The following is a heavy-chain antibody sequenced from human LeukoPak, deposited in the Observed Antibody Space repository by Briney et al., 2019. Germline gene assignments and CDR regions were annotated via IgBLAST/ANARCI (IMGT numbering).Heavy chain of an antibody. CDR2: IKQDGSEK. CDR1: GFTFSSYW. V-gene: IGHV3-7*01. J-gene: IGHJ6*02. CDR3: ARDGYCSSTSCYIYYYYGMDV. D-gene: IGHD2-2*02. Sequence: PGGSLRLSCAASGFTFSSYWMSWVRQAPGKGLEWVANIKQDGSEKYYVDSVKGRFTISRDNAKNSLYLQMNSLRAEDTAVYYCARDGYCSSTSCYIYYYYGMDVWSQGTTVTVSS.